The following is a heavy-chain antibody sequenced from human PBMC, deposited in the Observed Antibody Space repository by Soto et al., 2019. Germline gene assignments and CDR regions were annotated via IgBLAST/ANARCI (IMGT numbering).Heavy chain of an antibody. D-gene: IGHD3-10*01. J-gene: IGHJ6*02. CDR2: IYHSGST. CDR3: ARDAKVRGVNRYGMDV. V-gene: IGHV4-30-2*01. CDR1: GGSISSGGYS. Sequence: SETLSLTCAVSGGSISSGGYSWSWIRQPPGKGLEWIGYIYHSGSTYYNPSLKSRVTISVDRSKNQFSLKLSSVTAADTAVYYCARDAKVRGVNRYGMDVWGQGTTVTVSS.